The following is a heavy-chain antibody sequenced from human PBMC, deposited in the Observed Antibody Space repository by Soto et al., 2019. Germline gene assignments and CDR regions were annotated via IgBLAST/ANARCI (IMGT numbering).Heavy chain of an antibody. CDR1: GYSFTSYW. V-gene: IGHV5-51*01. D-gene: IGHD3-10*01. CDR2: IYPGDSDT. Sequence: PGESLKISCKGSGYSFTSYWIGWVRQMPGKGLEWMGIIYPGDSDTRYSPSFQGQVTISADKSISTAYLQWSSLKASDTAMYYCARLIFREYYYYYGMDVWGQGTTVTVSS. J-gene: IGHJ6*02. CDR3: ARLIFREYYYYYGMDV.